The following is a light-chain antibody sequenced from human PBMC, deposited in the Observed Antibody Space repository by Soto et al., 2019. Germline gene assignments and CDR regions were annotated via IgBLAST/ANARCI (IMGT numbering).Light chain of an antibody. J-gene: IGLJ2*01. CDR2: DDN. V-gene: IGLV6-57*04. Sequence: NFMLTQPRSVSESPGKTVTISCTPTSGSIATNYVQWHQQRPGSAPRSVIYDDNQRPSGVPDRFSGSIDRSSTSASLTLSGLKTEDEADYYCQSYDVDNVVFGGGTKLTVL. CDR3: QSYDVDNVV. CDR1: SGSIATNY.